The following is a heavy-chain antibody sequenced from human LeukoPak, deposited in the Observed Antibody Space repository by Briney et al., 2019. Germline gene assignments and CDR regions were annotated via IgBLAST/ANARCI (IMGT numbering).Heavy chain of an antibody. Sequence: GGSLRLSCAASGFTFSSYAMSWVRQAPGKGLEWVSSITSSGTYIFYADSVKGRFTISRDNAKNSLYLQMDSLGPEDTAVYYCARDPYSGNYGNDYYYYMDVWGKGSTVTVSS. D-gene: IGHD1-26*01. CDR3: ARDPYSGNYGNDYYYYMDV. J-gene: IGHJ6*03. CDR2: ITSSGTYI. CDR1: GFTFSSYA. V-gene: IGHV3-21*01.